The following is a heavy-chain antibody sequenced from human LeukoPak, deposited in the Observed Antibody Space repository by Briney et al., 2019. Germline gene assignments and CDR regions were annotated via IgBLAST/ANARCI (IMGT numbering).Heavy chain of an antibody. CDR2: INPSGGST. D-gene: IGHD2-15*01. Sequence: ASVKVSCKASGYTFTSYYMHWVRQAPGQGLEWMGIINPSGGSTSYAQKLQGRVTMTRDTSTSTVYMELSSLRSEDTAVYYCARDLYCSGGSCSTRGLDYWGQGTLVTVSS. J-gene: IGHJ4*02. CDR1: GYTFTSYY. CDR3: ARDLYCSGGSCSTRGLDY. V-gene: IGHV1-46*01.